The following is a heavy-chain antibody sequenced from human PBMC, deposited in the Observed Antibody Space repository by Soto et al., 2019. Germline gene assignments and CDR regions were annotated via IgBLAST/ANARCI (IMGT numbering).Heavy chain of an antibody. CDR2: INSNGGST. CDR1: GFTFSRYA. Sequence: EVQLAESGGGLVQPGGSLRLSCAASGFTFSRYAMYWVRQAPGKGLEYVSAINSNGGSTYYANSVKGRFTISRDNSKNTLYLQMGSLRAEDMAVYYCARGSGYDFDYWGQGALVTVSS. CDR3: ARGSGYDFDY. V-gene: IGHV3-64*01. D-gene: IGHD5-12*01. J-gene: IGHJ4*02.